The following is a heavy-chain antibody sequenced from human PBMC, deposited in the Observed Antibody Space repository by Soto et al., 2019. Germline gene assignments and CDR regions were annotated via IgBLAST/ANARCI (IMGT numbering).Heavy chain of an antibody. V-gene: IGHV4-59*08. J-gene: IGHJ4*02. CDR2: IDSSGGT. D-gene: IGHD2-2*01. CDR3: ARVPDD. Sequence: PSETLSLTCTVSDDSSSSYKWSWIRQPPGRRLEWIGYIDSSGGTSYNPSLQSRVTISVDTSTKQFSLKLSSVTAADTAVYYCARVPDDWGQGTLVTVSS. CDR1: DDSSSSYK.